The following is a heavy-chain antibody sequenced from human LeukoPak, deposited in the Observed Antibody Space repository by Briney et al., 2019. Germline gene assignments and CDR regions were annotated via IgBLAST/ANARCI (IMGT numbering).Heavy chain of an antibody. CDR3: ARGGWELGPYYFDY. J-gene: IGHJ4*02. D-gene: IGHD1-26*01. Sequence: SETLSLTCTVSGASISSGDYYWSWIRQPPGKGLEWIGYIYYSGSTYYNPSLRSRVTISVDTSKNQFSLKLSSVTAADTAVYYCARGGWELGPYYFDYWGQGTLVTVSS. V-gene: IGHV4-30-4*01. CDR2: IYYSGST. CDR1: GASISSGDYY.